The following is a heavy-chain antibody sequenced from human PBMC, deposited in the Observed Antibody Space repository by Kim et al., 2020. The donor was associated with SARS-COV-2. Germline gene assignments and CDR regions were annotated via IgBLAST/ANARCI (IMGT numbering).Heavy chain of an antibody. Sequence: GGSLRLSCAASGFTFSSYWMSWVRQAPGKGLEWVANIKQDGSEKYYVDSVKGRFTISRDNAKNSLYLQMNSLRAEDTAVYYCARDLTGSSWYNPNYYYYGMGVWGQGTTVTVSS. CDR1: GFTFSSYW. D-gene: IGHD6-13*01. V-gene: IGHV3-7*03. CDR2: IKQDGSEK. J-gene: IGHJ6*02. CDR3: ARDLTGSSWYNPNYYYYGMGV.